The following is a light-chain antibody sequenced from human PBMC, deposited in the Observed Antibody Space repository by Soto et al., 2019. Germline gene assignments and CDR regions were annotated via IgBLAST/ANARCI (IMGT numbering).Light chain of an antibody. CDR2: GAS. J-gene: IGKJ1*01. Sequence: EIVLTQSPGTLSLSPGERATLSCRASQSVSSSYLAWYQQKPGQAPRLLIYGASSRATGIPARFSGSGSGTEFSLTISSLQSEDFAVYYCQQYSNWRTFGQGTKVAI. V-gene: IGKV3-20*01. CDR1: QSVSSSY. CDR3: QQYSNWRT.